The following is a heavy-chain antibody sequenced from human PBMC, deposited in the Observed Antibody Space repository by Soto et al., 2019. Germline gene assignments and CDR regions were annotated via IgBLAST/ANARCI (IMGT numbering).Heavy chain of an antibody. CDR2: IYPGDSDT. CDR1: GYSFTSYW. J-gene: IGHJ6*02. V-gene: IGHV5-51*01. Sequence: GESLKISCKGSGYSFTSYWIGWVRQMPWKGLELMGIIYPGDSDTRYSPSFQGQVTISADKSISTAYLQWSSLKASDTAMYYCARTAAAGKYYYGMDVWGQGTTVTVSS. CDR3: ARTAAAGKYYYGMDV. D-gene: IGHD6-13*01.